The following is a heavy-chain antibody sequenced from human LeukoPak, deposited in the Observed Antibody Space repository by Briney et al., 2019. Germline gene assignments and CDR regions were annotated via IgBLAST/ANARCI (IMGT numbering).Heavy chain of an antibody. CDR1: GYTFTGYY. CDR3: ARVFGRSQQLVLDY. CDR2: INPNSGGT. Sequence: ASVKVSCKASGYTFTGYYMHWVRQAPGQGLEWMGWINPNSGGTNYEQKFQGRVTMTRDTSISTAYMELSRLRSDDTAVYYCARVFGRSQQLVLDYWGQGTLVTVSS. J-gene: IGHJ4*02. V-gene: IGHV1-2*02. D-gene: IGHD6-13*01.